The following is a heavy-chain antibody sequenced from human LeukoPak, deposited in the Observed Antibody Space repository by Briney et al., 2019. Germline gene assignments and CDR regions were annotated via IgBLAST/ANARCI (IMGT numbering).Heavy chain of an antibody. D-gene: IGHD6-19*01. V-gene: IGHV4-39*07. CDR3: AGIAVAGTFLWEEDASDI. CDR2: IYYSGST. Sequence: PSETLSLTCSVSGGSISSRSYYWGWIRQPPGKGLEWIGSIYYSGSTYYNPSLKSRVTISVDTSKNQFSLKLSSVTAADTAVYYCAGIAVAGTFLWEEDASDIWGQGTMVTVSS. CDR1: GGSISSRSYY. J-gene: IGHJ3*02.